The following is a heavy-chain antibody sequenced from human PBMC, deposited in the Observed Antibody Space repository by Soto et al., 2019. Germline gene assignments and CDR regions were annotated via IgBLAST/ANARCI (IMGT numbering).Heavy chain of an antibody. D-gene: IGHD6-13*01. CDR1: GYSFSSYW. CDR3: ARLGKEAASYFDY. Sequence: GESLKISCKASGYSFSSYWIGWVRQMPGKGLEWMGIIYPGDSDTRYSPSFQGQVTISADKSISTAYLQWSSLKASDTAMYYCARLGKEAASYFDYWGQGTLVTVS. V-gene: IGHV5-51*01. J-gene: IGHJ4*02. CDR2: IYPGDSDT.